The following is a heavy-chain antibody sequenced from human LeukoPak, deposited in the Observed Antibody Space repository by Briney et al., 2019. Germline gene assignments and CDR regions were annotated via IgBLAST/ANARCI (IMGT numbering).Heavy chain of an antibody. V-gene: IGHV1-18*01. CDR1: GYTFTSYG. J-gene: IGHJ4*02. Sequence: GPSVKVSCKTSGYTFTSYGVSWVRQAPGQRLEWMGWISTYTYITNYAHKFRGRVTLTKDTSTSTVYMELRSPRSDDTAIYYCASQADKYLALPDYWSQGTLV. D-gene: IGHD2/OR15-2a*01. CDR3: ASQADKYLALPDY. CDR2: ISTYTYIT.